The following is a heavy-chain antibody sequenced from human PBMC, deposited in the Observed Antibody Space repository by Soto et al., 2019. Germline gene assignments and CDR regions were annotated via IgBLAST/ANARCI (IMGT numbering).Heavy chain of an antibody. Sequence: VASVKVSCKASGGTFSSYAISWVRQAPGQGLEWMGGIIPIFGTANYAQKFQGRVTITADESTSTAYMELSSLRSEDTAVYYCARGRDYYDSSGYGYNWFDPWGQGTLVTVSS. D-gene: IGHD3-22*01. J-gene: IGHJ5*02. CDR3: ARGRDYYDSSGYGYNWFDP. V-gene: IGHV1-69*13. CDR1: GGTFSSYA. CDR2: IIPIFGTA.